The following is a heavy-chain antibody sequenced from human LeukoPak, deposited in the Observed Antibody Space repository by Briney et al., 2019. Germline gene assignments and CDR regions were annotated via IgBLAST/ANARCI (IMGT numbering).Heavy chain of an antibody. CDR1: GFTFSSYG. D-gene: IGHD6-13*01. CDR2: ISYDGSNK. J-gene: IGHJ4*02. CDR3: ARDLDSSSWFFDY. Sequence: PGRSLRLSCAASGFTFSSYGMHWVRQAPGKGLEWVAVISYDGSNKYYADSVKGRFTISRDNSKNTLYLQMNSLRAEDTAVYYCARDLDSSSWFFDYWGQGTLVTVSS. V-gene: IGHV3-30*03.